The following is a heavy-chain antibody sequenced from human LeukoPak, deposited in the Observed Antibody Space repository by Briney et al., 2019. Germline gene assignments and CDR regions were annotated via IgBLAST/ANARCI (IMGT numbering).Heavy chain of an antibody. D-gene: IGHD6-13*01. V-gene: IGHV1-69*05. J-gene: IGHJ4*02. CDR3: ARGMAYHSSSWYVYYFDY. CDR2: IIPIFGTA. CDR1: GGTFSSYA. Sequence: ASVKVSCKASGGTFSSYAISWVRPAPGQGLEWMGRIIPIFGTANYAQKFQGRVTITTDESTSTAYMELSSLRSEDTAVYYCARGMAYHSSSWYVYYFDYWGQGTLVTVSS.